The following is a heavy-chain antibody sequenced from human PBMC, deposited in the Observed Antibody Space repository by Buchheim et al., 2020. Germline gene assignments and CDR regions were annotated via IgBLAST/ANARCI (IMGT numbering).Heavy chain of an antibody. Sequence: QVQLVESGGGVVQPGRSLRLSCAASGFTFSSYAMHWVRQAPGKGLEWVAVISYDGSNKYCADSVKGRFTISRDNSKNTLYLQMNSLRAEDTAVYYCAKDRYSGSYNSPGNYYYYGMDVWGQGTT. CDR1: GFTFSSYA. J-gene: IGHJ6*02. CDR2: ISYDGSNK. D-gene: IGHD1-26*01. CDR3: AKDRYSGSYNSPGNYYYYGMDV. V-gene: IGHV3-30-3*01.